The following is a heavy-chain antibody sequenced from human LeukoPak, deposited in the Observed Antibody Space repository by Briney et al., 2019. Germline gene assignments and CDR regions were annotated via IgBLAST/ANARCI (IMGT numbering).Heavy chain of an antibody. CDR2: IYHSGSP. D-gene: IGHD2-15*01. CDR3: PRGRGYCSGGSCWYSFAY. Sequence: PSGTLSLTCAVSGGSISSNNWWGWVRQPPGKGLEWIGEIYHSGSPNYNPSLKSRVTISVDKSRNHFSLKLSSVTAADTAVYYCPRGRGYCSGGSCWYSFAYWGKGTLVTVS. CDR1: GGSISSNNW. V-gene: IGHV4-4*02. J-gene: IGHJ4*02.